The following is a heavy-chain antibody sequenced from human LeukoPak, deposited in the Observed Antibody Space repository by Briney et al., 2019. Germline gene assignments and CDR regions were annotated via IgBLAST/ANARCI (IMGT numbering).Heavy chain of an antibody. Sequence: TSETLSLTCTVSGGSISSYYWSWIRQPAGKGLEWIGRIYTSGSTNYNPSLKSRVTMSVDTSKNQFSLKLSSVTAADTAVDYCARDRSIWFGEVRFDPWGQGTLVTVSS. V-gene: IGHV4-4*07. CDR3: ARDRSIWFGEVRFDP. D-gene: IGHD3-10*01. CDR1: GGSISSYY. J-gene: IGHJ5*02. CDR2: IYTSGST.